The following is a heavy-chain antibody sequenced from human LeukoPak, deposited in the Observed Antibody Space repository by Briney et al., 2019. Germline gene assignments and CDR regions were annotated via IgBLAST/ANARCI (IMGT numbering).Heavy chain of an antibody. Sequence: SETLSHTCTVSGGSISSGGYYWSWIRQHPGKGLEWIGYIYYSGSTYYNPSLKSRVTISVDTSKNQFSLKLSSVTAADTAVYYCARDWEYYDSSGSHGPNDAFDIWGQGTMVTVSS. CDR3: ARDWEYYDSSGSHGPNDAFDI. D-gene: IGHD3-22*01. CDR1: GGSISSGGYY. J-gene: IGHJ3*02. CDR2: IYYSGST. V-gene: IGHV4-31*03.